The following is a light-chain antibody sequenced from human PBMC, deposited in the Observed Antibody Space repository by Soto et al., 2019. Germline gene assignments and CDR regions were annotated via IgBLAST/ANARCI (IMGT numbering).Light chain of an antibody. CDR2: GAS. CDR3: QQFRSFPIT. J-gene: IGKJ5*01. CDR1: QSVSSN. Sequence: EIVMTQSPATLSVSPGERATLSCRASQSVSSNLAWYQQKPGQAPRLLIYGASTRATGIPARFSASGSGTDFTLTISSLQPEDFATYYCQQFRSFPITFGQGTRLENK. V-gene: IGKV3-15*01.